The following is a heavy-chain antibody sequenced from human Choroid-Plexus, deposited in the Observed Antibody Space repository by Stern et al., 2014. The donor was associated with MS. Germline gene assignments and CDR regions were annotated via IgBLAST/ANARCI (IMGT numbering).Heavy chain of an antibody. D-gene: IGHD2/OR15-2a*01. CDR1: GFTFGSCA. CDR3: AKDRQYLTYFFDH. CDR2: VSYDGNNK. J-gene: IGHJ5*02. V-gene: IGHV3-30*18. Sequence: GQLVESGGSVVQPGRPLRLSCVASGFTFGSCAMHWVRLAPGKGPEWVAGVSYDGNNKYYADSVKGRFTISRDNSQNTLYMQMSSLRPEDTAVYYCAKDRQYLTYFFDHWGQGSLVTVSS.